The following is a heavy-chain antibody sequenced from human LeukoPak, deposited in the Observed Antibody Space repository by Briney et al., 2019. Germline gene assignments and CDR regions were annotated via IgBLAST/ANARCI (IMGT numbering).Heavy chain of an antibody. V-gene: IGHV4-59*01. J-gene: IGHJ6*03. CDR3: ARVVISGHYYYYYMDV. CDR2: IYYSGST. CDR1: GGSISSYY. Sequence: SETLSLTCTVSGGSISSYYWSWIRQPPGKGLEWIGYIYYSGSTNYNPSLKSRVTISVDTSKNQFSLKLSSVTAADTAVYYCARVVISGHYYYYYMDVWGKGTTVTVSS. D-gene: IGHD3-22*01.